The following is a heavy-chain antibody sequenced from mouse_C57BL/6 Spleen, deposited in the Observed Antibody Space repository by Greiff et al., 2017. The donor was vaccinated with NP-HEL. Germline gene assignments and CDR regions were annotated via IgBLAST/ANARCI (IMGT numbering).Heavy chain of an antibody. V-gene: IGHV5-6*01. CDR1: GFTFSSYG. J-gene: IGHJ2*01. Sequence: VQLKESGGDLVKPGGSLKLSCAASGFTFSSYGMSWVRQTPDKRLEWVATISSGGSYTYYADRVKGRFTISRDNAKNTLYLQMSSLKSEDTAMYYCSRSLDYWGQGTTLTVSS. CDR3: SRSLDY. CDR2: ISSGGSYT.